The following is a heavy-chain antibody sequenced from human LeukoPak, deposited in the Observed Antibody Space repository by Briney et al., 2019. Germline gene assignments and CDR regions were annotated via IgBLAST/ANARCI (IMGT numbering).Heavy chain of an antibody. V-gene: IGHV3-53*01. CDR1: GFNY. D-gene: IGHD3-10*01. J-gene: IGHJ2*01. CDR2: IYSGGST. CDR3: ARRGGGGGPWYFDL. Sequence: SGGSLRLSCAASGFNYMSWVRQAPGKGLAWVSVIYSGGSTYYADSVKGRFTISRDNSKNTLYLQLNSLRGEDTAVYYCARRGGGGGPWYFDLWGRGTLVTVSS.